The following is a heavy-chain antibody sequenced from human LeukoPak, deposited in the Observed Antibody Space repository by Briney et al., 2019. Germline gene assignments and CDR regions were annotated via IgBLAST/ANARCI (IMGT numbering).Heavy chain of an antibody. D-gene: IGHD2-2*01. CDR2: VNPNSANT. J-gene: IGHJ5*02. CDR1: GYTFTSYD. V-gene: IGHV1-8*03. CDR3: ARGTGYCSSTSCSTRFDP. Sequence: GASVKVSCKASGYTFTSYDINWVRQATGQGLEWMGWVNPNSANTGYAQKFQGRVTITRNTSISTAYMELSSLISEDPAVYYCARGTGYCSSTSCSTRFDPWGQGTLVTVSS.